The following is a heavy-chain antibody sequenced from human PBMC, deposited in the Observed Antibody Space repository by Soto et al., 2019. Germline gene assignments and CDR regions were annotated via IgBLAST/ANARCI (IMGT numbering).Heavy chain of an antibody. Sequence: EVQLVESGGGLVQPGGSLRLSCAASGFTFSSYSMNWVRQAPGKGLEWVSYISSSSSTIYYADSVKGRFTISRDNAKNSLYLQMNSLRAEDTAVHYCARGGGYDFWSGYLGWFDPWGQGTLVTVSS. CDR1: GFTFSSYS. D-gene: IGHD3-3*01. J-gene: IGHJ5*02. CDR3: ARGGGYDFWSGYLGWFDP. V-gene: IGHV3-48*01. CDR2: ISSSSSTI.